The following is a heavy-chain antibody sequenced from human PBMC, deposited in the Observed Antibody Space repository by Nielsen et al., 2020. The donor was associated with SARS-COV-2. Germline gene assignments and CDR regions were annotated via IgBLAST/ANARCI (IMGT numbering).Heavy chain of an antibody. CDR1: GFTFSDYW. V-gene: IGHV3-48*01. D-gene: IGHD3-22*01. J-gene: IGHJ4*02. CDR3: ARDSWDSLRYFVH. CDR2: ISSRATTV. Sequence: GGSLRLSCAASGFTFSDYWMKWVRQAPGKGLEWVAYISSRATTVYYADSVRGRFTISRDDSKNTLYLQMNSLRPDDTAVYYCARDSWDSLRYFVHWGQGAQVTVSS.